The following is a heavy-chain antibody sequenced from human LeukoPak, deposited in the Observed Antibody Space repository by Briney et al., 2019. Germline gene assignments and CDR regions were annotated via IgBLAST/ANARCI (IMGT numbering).Heavy chain of an antibody. J-gene: IGHJ4*02. V-gene: IGHV4-30-4*01. CDR2: IYYSGST. Sequence: PSETLSLTCTVSGGSISSGDYYWSWIRQPPGKGLEWIGYIYYSGSTYYNPSLKSRVTISVDTSKNQFSLKLSSVTAADTAVYYCARVAPTRGEFTPDYWGQGTLVTVSS. D-gene: IGHD3-10*01. CDR1: GGSISSGDYY. CDR3: ARVAPTRGEFTPDY.